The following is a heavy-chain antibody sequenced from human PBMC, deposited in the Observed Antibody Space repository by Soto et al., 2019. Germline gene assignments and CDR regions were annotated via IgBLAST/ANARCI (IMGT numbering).Heavy chain of an antibody. V-gene: IGHV3-33*01. CDR1: GFTFSSYG. CDR2: IWYDGNNK. Sequence: PGGSLRLSCAASGFTFSSYGMHWVRQAPGKGLEWVAVIWYDGNNKYYADSVKGRFTISRDNSKNTLYVQMTSLRAEDTAIYYCARGLHSLFDYWGQGTLVTAPQ. D-gene: IGHD2-21*01. CDR3: ARGLHSLFDY. J-gene: IGHJ4*02.